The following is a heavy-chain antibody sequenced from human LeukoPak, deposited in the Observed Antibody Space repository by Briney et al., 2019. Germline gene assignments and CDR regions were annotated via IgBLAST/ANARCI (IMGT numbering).Heavy chain of an antibody. Sequence: GGSLRLSCVVSGFTFSSYVMTWVRQAPGKGLEWVSAISGSGGSTYCADSVRGRVTTSRDNSKNTLYMQLNSLRAEDTGVYYCASVTGRYQGTFDIWGQGTLVTVSS. CDR1: GFTFSSYV. V-gene: IGHV3-23*01. D-gene: IGHD1-26*01. CDR3: ASVTGRYQGTFDI. CDR2: ISGSGGST. J-gene: IGHJ3*02.